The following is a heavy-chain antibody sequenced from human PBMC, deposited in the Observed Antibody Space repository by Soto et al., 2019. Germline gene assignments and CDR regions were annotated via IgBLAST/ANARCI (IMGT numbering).Heavy chain of an antibody. CDR1: GGSISSSSYY. V-gene: IGHV4-39*01. CDR3: ASDTRSSSWYFWFDP. J-gene: IGHJ5*02. CDR2: IYYSGST. Sequence: QLQLQESGPGLVKPSETLSLTCTVSGGSISSSSYYWGWIRQPPGKGLEWIGSIYYSGSTYYNPSLKSRVTISVDTSKNQFSLKLSSVTAADTAVYYCASDTRSSSWYFWFDPWGQGTLVTVSS. D-gene: IGHD6-13*01.